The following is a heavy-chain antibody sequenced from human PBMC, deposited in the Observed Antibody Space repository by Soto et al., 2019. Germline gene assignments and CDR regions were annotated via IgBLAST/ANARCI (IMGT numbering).Heavy chain of an antibody. CDR2: TSADNGKT. J-gene: IGHJ6*02. V-gene: IGHV1-18*04. CDR3: ARVRFLEWLHPYGVDV. CDR1: GYTFTSYG. D-gene: IGHD3-3*01. Sequence: QVQLVQSGGEVRKPGASVKVSCKASGYTFTSYGISWVRQAPGQGLEWMGWTSADNGKTHYAQKVQGRVTMNTDTSPRTAYMELRSLRSDDTAVYYCARVRFLEWLHPYGVDVLGQGPTLTVSS.